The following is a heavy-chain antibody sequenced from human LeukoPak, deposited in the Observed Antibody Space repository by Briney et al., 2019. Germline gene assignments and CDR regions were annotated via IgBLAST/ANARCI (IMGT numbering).Heavy chain of an antibody. CDR3: ARFLQVATIVGAPRNNWFDP. V-gene: IGHV4-34*01. CDR1: GGSFSGYY. Sequence: PSATLSLTCAVDGGSFSGYYWSWFRQPPGRGLEWIGEINHSGSTNYNPSLQSRVTISVDTSKNQFSLKLSSVTAADTAVYYCARFLQVATIVGAPRNNWFDPWGQGTLVTVSS. CDR2: INHSGST. J-gene: IGHJ5*02. D-gene: IGHD5-12*01.